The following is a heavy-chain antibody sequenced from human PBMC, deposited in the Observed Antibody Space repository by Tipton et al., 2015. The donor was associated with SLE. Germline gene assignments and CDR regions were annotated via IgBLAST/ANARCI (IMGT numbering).Heavy chain of an antibody. D-gene: IGHD6-19*01. J-gene: IGHJ4*02. V-gene: IGHV5-51*03. Sequence: VQLVQSGPEVKKPGESLKISCKSSGYSFFNYWIGWVRQMPGKGLEWIGIIYPDDSDTRYSPSSQGQVTTSADKSISTAYLQWNSLRASDTAMYYCARLAVAGTTPLDYWGQGTLVTVSS. CDR1: GYSFFNYW. CDR2: IYPDDSDT. CDR3: ARLAVAGTTPLDY.